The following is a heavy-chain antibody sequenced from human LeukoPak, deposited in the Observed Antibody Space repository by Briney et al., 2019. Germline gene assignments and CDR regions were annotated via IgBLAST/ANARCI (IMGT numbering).Heavy chain of an antibody. Sequence: SETLSLTCTVSGASISSGSYYWGWIRQPPGKGLEWIASIYYSGSTYYNPSLKSRVTISVDTSKNQFSLKLSSVTAADTAVYYCARDRGVHYFDYWGQGTLVTVSS. J-gene: IGHJ4*02. CDR2: IYYSGST. CDR1: GASISSGSYY. CDR3: ARDRGVHYFDY. D-gene: IGHD3-10*01. V-gene: IGHV4-39*07.